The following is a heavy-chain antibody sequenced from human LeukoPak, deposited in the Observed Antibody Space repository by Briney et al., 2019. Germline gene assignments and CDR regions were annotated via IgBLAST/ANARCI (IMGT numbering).Heavy chain of an antibody. CDR1: GFTFSSYG. D-gene: IGHD3-22*01. V-gene: IGHV3-30*03. CDR3: AVSDSK. Sequence: GGSLRLSCAASGFTFSSYGMHWVRQAPGKGLEWVAVISYDGSNKYYADSVKGRFTISRDNSKNTLYLQMNSLRAEDTAVYYCAVSDSKWGQGTLVTVSS. J-gene: IGHJ4*02. CDR2: ISYDGSNK.